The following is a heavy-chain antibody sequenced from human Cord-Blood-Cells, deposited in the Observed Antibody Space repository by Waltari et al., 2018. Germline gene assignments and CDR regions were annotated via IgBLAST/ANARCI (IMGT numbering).Heavy chain of an antibody. Sequence: EVQLLESGGGLVQPGGSLRLSCAASGFTFRSYAMSWVRQAPGKGLEWVSAISGSGGSIYYADSVKGRFTISRDNSKNTLYLQMNSLRAEDTAVYYCAKGGDCSSTSCHFDYWGQGTLVTVSS. D-gene: IGHD2-2*01. J-gene: IGHJ4*02. CDR1: GFTFRSYA. V-gene: IGHV3-23*01. CDR3: AKGGDCSSTSCHFDY. CDR2: ISGSGGSI.